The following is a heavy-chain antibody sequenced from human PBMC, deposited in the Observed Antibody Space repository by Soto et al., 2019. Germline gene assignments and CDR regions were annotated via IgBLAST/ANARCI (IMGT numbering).Heavy chain of an antibody. J-gene: IGHJ6*02. CDR3: ARDRAYGYDFWSGYPYGMDV. D-gene: IGHD3-3*01. V-gene: IGHV1-46*01. CDR1: GYTFTSYY. CDR2: INPSGGST. Sequence: ASVKVSCKASGYTFTSYYMHWVRQAPGQGLEWMGIINPSGGSTSYAQKFQGRVTMTRDTSTSTVYMELSSLRSEDTAVYYCARDRAYGYDFWSGYPYGMDVWGQGTTVTSP.